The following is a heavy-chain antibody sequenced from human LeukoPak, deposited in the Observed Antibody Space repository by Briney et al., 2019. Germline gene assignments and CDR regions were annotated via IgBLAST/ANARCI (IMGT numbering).Heavy chain of an antibody. CDR1: GYTFTGYY. CDR2: INPNSGGT. CDR3: ARGPILYGGNSGPLND. V-gene: IGHV1-2*02. Sequence: ASVKVSCKASGYTFTGYYMHWVRQAPGQGLEWMGWINPNSGGTNYAQKFQGRVTMTRDTSISTACMELSSLRSDDTAVYYCARGPILYGGNSGPLNDWGQGTLVTVSS. D-gene: IGHD4-23*01. J-gene: IGHJ4*02.